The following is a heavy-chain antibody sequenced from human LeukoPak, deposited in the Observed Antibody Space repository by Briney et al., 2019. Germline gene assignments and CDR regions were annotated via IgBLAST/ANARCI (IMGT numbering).Heavy chain of an antibody. D-gene: IGHD6-19*01. V-gene: IGHV3-23*01. CDR3: AILRAAVAGVFDY. J-gene: IGHJ4*02. CDR2: ISGSGGST. Sequence: GGSLRLSCVVSGFTFSSYAMSWVRQAPGKGLEWVSGISGSGGSTYYADSVKGRFTISRDNSKNTLYLQMNSLRAEDTAVYYCAILRAAVAGVFDYWGQGTLVTVSS. CDR1: GFTFSSYA.